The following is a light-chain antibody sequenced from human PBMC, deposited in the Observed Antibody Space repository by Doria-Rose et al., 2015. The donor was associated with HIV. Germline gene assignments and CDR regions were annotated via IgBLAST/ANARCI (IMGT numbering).Light chain of an antibody. CDR3: HQYGTSWT. Sequence: TQSPGTLSLSPGERATLSCRASQSFSSTYLARYQQKPGQAPSLLIYDGSTRATGIPDRFSASGSGTDFTLTINRLEPEDFALYYCHQYGTSWTFGQGTRWKS. J-gene: IGKJ1*01. CDR1: QSFSSTY. CDR2: DGS. V-gene: IGKV3-20*01.